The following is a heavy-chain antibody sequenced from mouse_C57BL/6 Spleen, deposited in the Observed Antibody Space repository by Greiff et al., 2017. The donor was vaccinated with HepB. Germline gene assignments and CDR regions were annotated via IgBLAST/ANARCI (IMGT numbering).Heavy chain of an antibody. V-gene: IGHV1-7*01. CDR2: INPSSGYT. CDR1: GYTFTSYW. Sequence: QVQLQQSGAELAKPGSSVKLSCKASGYTFTSYWLHWVKQRPGQGLEWIGYINPSSGYTKYNQKFKDKATLTADKSSSTAYMQLSSLTYEDSAVYYCANTVVAPFECWGQGTTLANSS. CDR3: ANTVVAPFEC. J-gene: IGHJ2*01. D-gene: IGHD1-1*01.